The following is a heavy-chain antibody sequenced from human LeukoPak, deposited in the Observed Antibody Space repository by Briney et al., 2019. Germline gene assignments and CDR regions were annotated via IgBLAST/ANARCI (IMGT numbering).Heavy chain of an antibody. CDR1: GFTFSSYS. D-gene: IGHD2-15*01. J-gene: IGHJ3*02. V-gene: IGHV3-21*01. Sequence: MTGGSLRLSCAASGFTFSSYSMNWVRQAPGKGLEWVSSISSSSSYIYYADSVKGRFTISRDNAKNSLYLQMNSLRAEDTAVYYCARDWLNLLPRVGAFDIWGQGTMVTVSS. CDR2: ISSSSSYI. CDR3: ARDWLNLLPRVGAFDI.